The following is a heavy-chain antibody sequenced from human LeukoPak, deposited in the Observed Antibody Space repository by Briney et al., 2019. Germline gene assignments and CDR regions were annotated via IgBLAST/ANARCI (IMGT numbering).Heavy chain of an antibody. D-gene: IGHD1-1*01. Sequence: GSLRLSCAASGFTVSSNYMSWIRQPPGKGLEWIGSIYHSGSTYYNPSLKSRVTISVDTSKNQFSLKLSSVTAADTAVYYCARGRLERRGGLFNWFDPWGQGTLVTVSS. CDR3: ARGRLERRGGLFNWFDP. V-gene: IGHV4-38-2*01. J-gene: IGHJ5*02. CDR1: GFTVSSNY. CDR2: IYHSGST.